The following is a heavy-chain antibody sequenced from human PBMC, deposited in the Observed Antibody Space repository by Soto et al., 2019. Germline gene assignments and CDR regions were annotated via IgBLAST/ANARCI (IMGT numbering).Heavy chain of an antibody. V-gene: IGHV5-51*01. CDR3: AREQLELRGATYYYYGMDV. CDR1: GYSFTSYW. CDR2: IYPGDSDT. J-gene: IGHJ6*02. Sequence: HGESLKISCKGSGYSFTSYWIGWVRQMPGKGLEWMGIIYPGDSDTRYSPSFQGQVTISADKSISTAYLQWSSLKASDTAMYYCAREQLELRGATYYYYGMDVWGQGTTVTVS. D-gene: IGHD1-7*01.